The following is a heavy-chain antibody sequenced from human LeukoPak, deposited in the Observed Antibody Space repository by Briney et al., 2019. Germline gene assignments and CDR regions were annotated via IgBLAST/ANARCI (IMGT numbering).Heavy chain of an antibody. CDR2: IKPDGSEK. D-gene: IGHD1-26*01. Sequence: PGGSLRLSCAASGFTFSSSWMSWVCQAPGKGLEWVTNIKPDGSEKYYVDSVKGRFTISRDNAKNSLYLQMNSLRAEDTALYYCARDTVGATDYWGQGTLVTVSS. CDR3: ARDTVGATDY. J-gene: IGHJ4*02. V-gene: IGHV3-7*01. CDR1: GFTFSSSW.